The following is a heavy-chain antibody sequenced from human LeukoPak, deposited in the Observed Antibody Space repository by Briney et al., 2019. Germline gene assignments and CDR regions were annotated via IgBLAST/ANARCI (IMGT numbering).Heavy chain of an antibody. CDR1: GFTFSSYA. CDR3: ARDYKYAFDN. D-gene: IGHD5-24*01. J-gene: IGHJ4*02. Sequence: PGRSLRLSCAASGFTFSSYAMSWVRQAPGKGPEWISYIGIDSGNTNYADSVKGRFTISGDKAKNSLYLQMNSLRVEDTAVYYCARDYKYAFDNWGQGTLVTVSS. V-gene: IGHV3-48*01. CDR2: IGIDSGNT.